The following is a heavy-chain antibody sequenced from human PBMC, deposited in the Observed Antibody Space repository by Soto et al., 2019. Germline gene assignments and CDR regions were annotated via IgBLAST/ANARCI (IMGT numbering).Heavy chain of an antibody. V-gene: IGHV1-46*01. J-gene: IGHJ4*02. CDR2: INPSGGST. CDR3: ARRPLCSGGSCKAFDY. CDR1: GYTFTSYY. Sequence: QVQLVQSGAEVKKPGASVKVSCKASGYTFTSYYMHWVRQAPGQGLEWMGIINPSGGSTSYAQKFQGRVTMTRDTSTSTVYMELSSLRSEDTAVYYCARRPLCSGGSCKAFDYWGQGTLFTVSS. D-gene: IGHD2-15*01.